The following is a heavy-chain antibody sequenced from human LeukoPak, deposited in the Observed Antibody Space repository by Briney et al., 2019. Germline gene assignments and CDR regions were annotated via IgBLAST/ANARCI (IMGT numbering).Heavy chain of an antibody. CDR3: ARGRFLEWFHFDY. CDR1: GGTFSSYA. J-gene: IGHJ4*02. CDR2: IIPIFGTA. D-gene: IGHD3-3*01. V-gene: IGHV1-69*05. Sequence: SVKVSCKAFGGTFSSYAISWVRQAPGQGLEWMGGIIPIFGTANYAQKFQGRVTITTDESTSTAYMELSSLRSEDTAVYYCARGRFLEWFHFDYWGQGTLVTVSS.